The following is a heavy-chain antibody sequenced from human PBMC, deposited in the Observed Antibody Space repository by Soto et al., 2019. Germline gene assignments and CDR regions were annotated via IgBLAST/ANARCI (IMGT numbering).Heavy chain of an antibody. D-gene: IGHD6-19*01. CDR1: GFTFSSYG. Sequence: QVQLVESGGGVVQPGRSLRLSCAASGFTFSSYGMHWVRQAPGKGLEWVAVISYDGSNKYYADSVKGRFTISRDNSKNTLYLQRNSLRAEDTAVYYCAKREYSSGWPPMDYWGQGTLVTVSS. CDR2: ISYDGSNK. J-gene: IGHJ4*02. CDR3: AKREYSSGWPPMDY. V-gene: IGHV3-30*18.